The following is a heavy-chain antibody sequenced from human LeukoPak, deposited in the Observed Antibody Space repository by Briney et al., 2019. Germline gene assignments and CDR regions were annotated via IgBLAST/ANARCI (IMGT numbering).Heavy chain of an antibody. J-gene: IGHJ4*02. V-gene: IGHV1-3*01. CDR3: AREPNYDILTGYIRD. D-gene: IGHD3-9*01. CDR1: GYTFTSYA. Sequence: ASVKVSCKASGYTFTSYAMHWVRQAPGQRLEWMGWINAGNGNTKYSQKFQGRVTITRDTSASTAYMELSSLRSEDTAVYYCAREPNYDILTGYIRDWGQGTLVTVSS. CDR2: INAGNGNT.